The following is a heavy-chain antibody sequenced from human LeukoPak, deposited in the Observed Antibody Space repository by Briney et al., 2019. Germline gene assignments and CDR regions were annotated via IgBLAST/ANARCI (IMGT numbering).Heavy chain of an antibody. D-gene: IGHD1-26*01. CDR3: ARGLVGLTPHAGVFQI. V-gene: IGHV4-59*01. J-gene: IGHJ3*02. CDR1: GGSFSGYY. CDR2: IYSNGNT. Sequence: ASETLSLTCAVYGGSFSGYYWSWIRRPPGKGLERIAYIYSNGNTNSNPSLKSRVTIAVDTSQSQFSLKLSSETAADTAVYYCARGLVGLTPHAGVFQIWGQGTKVTVSS.